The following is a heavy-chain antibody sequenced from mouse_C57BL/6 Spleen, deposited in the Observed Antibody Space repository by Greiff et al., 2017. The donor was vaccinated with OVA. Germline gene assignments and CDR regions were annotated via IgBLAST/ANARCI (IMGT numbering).Heavy chain of an antibody. D-gene: IGHD3-2*02. CDR3: ALDSSGYWCAY. CDR1: GYTFTSYW. J-gene: IGHJ3*01. CDR2: IHPNSGST. Sequence: QVQLQQPGAELVKPGASVKLSCTASGYTFTSYWMHWVKQRPGQGLEWIGMIHPNSGSTNYNEKFKSKATLTVDKSSSTAYMQLSSLTSEDSAVYYCALDSSGYWCAYWGQGTLVTVSA. V-gene: IGHV1-64*01.